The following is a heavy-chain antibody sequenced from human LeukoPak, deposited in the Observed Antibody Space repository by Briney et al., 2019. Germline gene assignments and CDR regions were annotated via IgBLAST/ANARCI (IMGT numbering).Heavy chain of an antibody. CDR3: AKTGNNNEGSFDF. V-gene: IGHV3-23*01. CDR1: GFTFSSYA. CDR2: ISGSGAAT. Sequence: GGSLRLSCATSGFTFSSYAMSWVRQAPGKGLEWVSAISGSGAATHYADSVKVRFTISRDNSKNTLYLQMNSLRAEDTAIYYCAKTGNNNEGSFDFWGQGPLVTVSS. D-gene: IGHD1/OR15-1a*01. J-gene: IGHJ4*02.